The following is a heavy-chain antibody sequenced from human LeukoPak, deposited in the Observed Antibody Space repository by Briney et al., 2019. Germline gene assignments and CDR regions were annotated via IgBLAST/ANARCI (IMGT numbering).Heavy chain of an antibody. Sequence: ASVKVSCKASGGTFSSYAMSWVRQAPGKGLEWVSAISGSGGSTYYADSVKGRFTISRDNSKNALYLQMNSLRAEDTAVYYCAKELLLWFGELYDYWAREPWSPSPQ. J-gene: IGHJ4*02. CDR2: ISGSGGST. CDR1: GGTFSSYA. V-gene: IGHV3-23*01. CDR3: AKELLLWFGELYDY. D-gene: IGHD3-10*01.